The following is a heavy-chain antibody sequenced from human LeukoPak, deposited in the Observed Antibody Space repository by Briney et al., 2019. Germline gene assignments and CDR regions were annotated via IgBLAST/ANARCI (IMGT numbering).Heavy chain of an antibody. D-gene: IGHD6-19*01. CDR2: INHSGST. CDR1: GGSFSGYY. V-gene: IGHV4-34*01. J-gene: IGHJ1*01. Sequence: SETLSLTCAVYGGSFSGYYWSWIRQPPGKGLEWIGEINHSGSTNYNPSLKSRVTISVDTSKNQFSLKLSSVTAADTAVYYCARGLSSGRYRAPRTSEYFQHWGQGTLVTVSS. CDR3: ARGLSSGRYRAPRTSEYFQH.